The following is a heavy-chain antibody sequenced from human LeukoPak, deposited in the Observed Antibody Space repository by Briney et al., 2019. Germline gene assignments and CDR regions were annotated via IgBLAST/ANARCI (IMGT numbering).Heavy chain of an antibody. D-gene: IGHD2-8*01. Sequence: PSETLSLTCAVYGGSFSGYYWSWIRQPPGKGLEWIGEINHSGSTNYNPSLKSRVTISVDTSKNQFSLKLSSVTAADTAVYYCARATTLGVLMVYATYYFDYWGQGTLVTVSS. CDR3: ARATTLGVLMVYATYYFDY. V-gene: IGHV4-34*01. CDR2: INHSGST. CDR1: GGSFSGYY. J-gene: IGHJ4*02.